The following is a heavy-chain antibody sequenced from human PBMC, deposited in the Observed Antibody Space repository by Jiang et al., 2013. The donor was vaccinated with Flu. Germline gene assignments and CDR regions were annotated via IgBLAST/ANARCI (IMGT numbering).Heavy chain of an antibody. V-gene: IGHV3-33*01. Sequence: QLVESGGGVVQPGRSLRLSCAASGFTFSAYGMQWVRQAPGKGLEWVAAISSDGTETWYADSVKGQFTISRDNSKSTLYLQKSSLRADDTAVYYCARDGYPWGQGTLVTVSS. J-gene: IGHJ5*02. D-gene: IGHD6-13*01. CDR2: ISSDGTET. CDR3: ARDGYP. CDR1: GFTFSAYG.